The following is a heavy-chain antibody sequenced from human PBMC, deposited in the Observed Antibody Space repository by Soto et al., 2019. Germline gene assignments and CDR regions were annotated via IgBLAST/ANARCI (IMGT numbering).Heavy chain of an antibody. J-gene: IGHJ6*02. CDR1: GYSFTSYW. Sequence: GESLKISCKGSGYSFTSYWIGWVRQMPGKGLEWMGIIYPGDSDTRYSPYFQGQVTISAAKSISTAYLQWSSLKASDTAVYYCAKLGVDIVVVPACYYYGMDVWGQGTTVTVSS. D-gene: IGHD2-2*03. CDR3: AKLGVDIVVVPACYYYGMDV. V-gene: IGHV5-51*01. CDR2: IYPGDSDT.